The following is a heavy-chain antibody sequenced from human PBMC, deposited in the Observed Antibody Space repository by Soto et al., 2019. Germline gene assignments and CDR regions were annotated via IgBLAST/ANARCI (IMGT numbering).Heavy chain of an antibody. CDR2: IKSDGSNK. J-gene: IGHJ5*02. Sequence: QVKLVESGGGVVQPGRSLRLSCAASGFTFSSYGMHWVRQAPGKGLEWVAVIKSDGSNKYYTDSVKGRFTISRDNSKNTLYLQMNNLRAEDTAVYYCATPRSSLEWPPFDPWGQGTLVTVSS. CDR3: ATPRSSLEWPPFDP. CDR1: GFTFSSYG. D-gene: IGHD3-3*01. V-gene: IGHV3-30*03.